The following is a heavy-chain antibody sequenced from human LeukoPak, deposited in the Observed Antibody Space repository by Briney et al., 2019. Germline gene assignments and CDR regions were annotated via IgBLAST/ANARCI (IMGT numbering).Heavy chain of an antibody. Sequence: GGSLRLSCAASGFTFRSYGMHWVRQAPGKGLEWVACISYDGSNKYYADSVKGRFTISRDNSKNTLYLQMNSLRAEDTAVYYCAKWAGYYYDSSGYQLPDYWGQGTLVTVSS. D-gene: IGHD3-22*01. V-gene: IGHV3-30*18. CDR3: AKWAGYYYDSSGYQLPDY. CDR1: GFTFRSYG. CDR2: ISYDGSNK. J-gene: IGHJ4*02.